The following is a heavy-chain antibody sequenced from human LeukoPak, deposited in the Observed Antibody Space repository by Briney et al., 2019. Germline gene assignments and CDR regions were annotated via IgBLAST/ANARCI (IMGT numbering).Heavy chain of an antibody. J-gene: IGHJ5*02. Sequence: ASVKVSCKASGYSFTGYYMHWVRQAPGQGLEWMGWINPNSGATHYAQKFQGRVTMTRDASISTVYMELSRLGSDDTAVYYCARGDYYDSSGYLDSRNNWSDPWGQGTLVTVSS. CDR3: ARGDYYDSSGYLDSRNNWSDP. V-gene: IGHV1-2*02. D-gene: IGHD3-22*01. CDR1: GYSFTGYY. CDR2: INPNSGAT.